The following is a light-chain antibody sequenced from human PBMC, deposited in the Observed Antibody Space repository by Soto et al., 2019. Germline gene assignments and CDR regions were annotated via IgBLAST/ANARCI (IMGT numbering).Light chain of an antibody. CDR2: EVS. CDR1: SSDGGGYSY. V-gene: IGLV2-8*01. CDR3: SAYAGYNNLV. J-gene: IGLJ2*01. Sequence: QSVLTQPPSASGSPGQSVTISCTGTSSDGGGYSYVSWYQQHPGQAPKLIIYEVSKRPSGVPDRFSGSKSGNTASLTVSGLQAEDEADYYCSAYAGYNNLVLGERTKLTVL.